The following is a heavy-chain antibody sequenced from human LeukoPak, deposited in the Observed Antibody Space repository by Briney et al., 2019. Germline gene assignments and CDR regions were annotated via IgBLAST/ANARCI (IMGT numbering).Heavy chain of an antibody. CDR3: ARPARYCSSTSCYNYYYYGMDV. D-gene: IGHD2-2*02. V-gene: IGHV1-18*01. Sequence: GASVTVSCKASGYTFTNYGINWVRQAPGQGLEWMGWISAYNGNINYAQKLQGRVTMTTDTSTSTAYMELRSLRSDDTAVYYCARPARYCSSTSCYNYYYYGMDVWGQGTTVTVSS. CDR1: GYTFTNYG. CDR2: ISAYNGNI. J-gene: IGHJ6*02.